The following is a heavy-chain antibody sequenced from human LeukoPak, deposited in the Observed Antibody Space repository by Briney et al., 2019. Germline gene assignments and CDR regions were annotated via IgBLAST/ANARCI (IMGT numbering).Heavy chain of an antibody. V-gene: IGHV3-30-3*01. J-gene: IGHJ4*02. CDR1: GFTFSSYA. CDR2: ISYDGSNK. Sequence: GRSLRLSCAASGFTFSSYAMHWVRQAPGKGLEWVAVISYDGSNKYYADSVKGRLTISRDNSKNTLYLQMNSLRAEDTAVYYCARVSIVLMVYASFDYWGQGTLVTVSS. CDR3: ARVSIVLMVYASFDY. D-gene: IGHD2-8*01.